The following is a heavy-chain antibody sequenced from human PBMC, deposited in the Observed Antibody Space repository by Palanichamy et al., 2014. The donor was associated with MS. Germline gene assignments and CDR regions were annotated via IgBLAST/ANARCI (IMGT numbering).Heavy chain of an antibody. V-gene: IGHV6-1*01. J-gene: IGHJ5*02. D-gene: IGHD2-21*02. Sequence: QIQLQQSGPGLVKPSQTLSLTCAISGDRVSSNSAAWNWIRRSPSRGLEWLGRTYYRSKWYHDFAVSVKSRISINADAPKNQFSLQLNSVTPEDTAVYYCVRDRDWGFDPWGQGTLVTVSS. CDR1: GDRVSSNSAA. CDR3: VRDRDWGFDP. CDR2: TYYRSKWYH.